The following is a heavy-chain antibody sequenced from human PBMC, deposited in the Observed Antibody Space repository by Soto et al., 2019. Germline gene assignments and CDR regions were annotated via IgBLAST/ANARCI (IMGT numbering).Heavy chain of an antibody. Sequence: QVQLVQSGAEVKKPGASVKVSCKASGYTFTSYGISWVRQAPGQGLEWMGWISAYNGNTNYAQKLQGRVTMTTDTSTSTAYMELRSLRSDDTAVYYCARDGVGMGYCSGGSCSNMVCDYWGQGTLVTVSS. CDR1: GYTFTSYG. V-gene: IGHV1-18*01. D-gene: IGHD2-15*01. CDR3: ARDGVGMGYCSGGSCSNMVCDY. CDR2: ISAYNGNT. J-gene: IGHJ4*02.